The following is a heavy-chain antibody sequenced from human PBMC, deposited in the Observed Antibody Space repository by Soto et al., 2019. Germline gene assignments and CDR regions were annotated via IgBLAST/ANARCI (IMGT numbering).Heavy chain of an antibody. V-gene: IGHV4-39*01. CDR3: ARHLQYQLLLNAFDI. CDR2: IYYSGST. CDR1: GGSISSSSYY. Sequence: QLQLQESGPGLVKPSETLSLTCTVSGGSISSSSYYWGWIRQPPGKGLEWIGSIYYSGSTYYNPSLKSRVTISVDTSKNQFSLKLSSVTAADTAVYYCARHLQYQLLLNAFDIWGQGTMVTVSS. J-gene: IGHJ3*02. D-gene: IGHD2-2*01.